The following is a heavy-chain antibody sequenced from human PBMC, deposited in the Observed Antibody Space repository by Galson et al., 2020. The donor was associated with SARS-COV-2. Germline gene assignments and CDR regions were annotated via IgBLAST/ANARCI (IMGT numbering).Heavy chain of an antibody. CDR1: GGSITTDYY. V-gene: IGHV4-30-4*01. D-gene: IGHD3-22*01. J-gene: IGHJ4*02. CDR3: ARVVVGTLSPYSFDY. Sequence: SQTLSLTCTVSGGSITTDYYWSWIRQPPGTGLEWIGYIFYSGSSYYNPSLKSRLTISVDTSKNQFSLKLTSVTAADTAVYYCARVVVGTLSPYSFDYWGQGALVTVSS. CDR2: IFYSGSS.